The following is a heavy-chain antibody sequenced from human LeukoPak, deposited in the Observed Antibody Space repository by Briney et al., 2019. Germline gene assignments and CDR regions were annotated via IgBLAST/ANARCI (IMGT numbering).Heavy chain of an antibody. J-gene: IGHJ4*02. CDR1: GFTFSSYA. Sequence: GGSLRLTCAASGFTFSSYAMSWVRQAPGKGLEWVSAISGSGGSTYYADSVKGRFTISRDNSKNTLYLQMNSLRAEDTAVYYCARATDYYDKTGYFDYWGQGTLVTVSS. V-gene: IGHV3-23*01. CDR3: ARATDYYDKTGYFDY. CDR2: ISGSGGST. D-gene: IGHD3-22*01.